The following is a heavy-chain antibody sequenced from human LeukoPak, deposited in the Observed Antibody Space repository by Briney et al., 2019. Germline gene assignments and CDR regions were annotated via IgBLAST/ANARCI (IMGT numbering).Heavy chain of an antibody. J-gene: IGHJ4*02. D-gene: IGHD6-13*01. V-gene: IGHV6-1*01. CDR3: ARHRSSWYLSSFDY. CDR2: TYYRSKWYN. CDR1: GDSVSSNSAA. Sequence: SQTLSLTCAISGDSVSSNSAAWNWLRQSPSRGLEWLGRTYYRSKWYNDYAVSVKSRITINPDTSKNQFSLQLNSVTPEDTAVYYCARHRSSWYLSSFDYWGQGILVTVSS.